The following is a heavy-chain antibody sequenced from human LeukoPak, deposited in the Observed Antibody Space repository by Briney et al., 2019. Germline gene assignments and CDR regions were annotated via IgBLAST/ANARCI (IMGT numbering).Heavy chain of an antibody. J-gene: IGHJ1*01. CDR2: IKQDGSEK. D-gene: IGHD2-15*01. CDR3: AKDSPVATR. V-gene: IGHV3-7*03. CDR1: GFTISSYW. Sequence: GGSLRLSCAASGFTISSYWMNWVRQAPGKGLEWVANIKQDGSEKKYVDSVKGRFTISRDDSKNTLYLQMNSLRAEDTAVYYCAKDSPVATRWGQGTLVTVSS.